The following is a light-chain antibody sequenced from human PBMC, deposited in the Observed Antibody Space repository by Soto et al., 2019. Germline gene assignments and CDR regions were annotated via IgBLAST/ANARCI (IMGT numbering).Light chain of an antibody. Sequence: QSALTQPASVSGSPGQSITISCTGTSSDVGGYNYVSWYQQHPGKAPKLMIYEVSKRPSGVPDRFSGSKSGNTASLTVSGLQAEDEADDYCSSYAGGNNLVFGGGTQLTVL. V-gene: IGLV2-8*01. CDR1: SSDVGGYNY. CDR2: EVS. CDR3: SSYAGGNNLV. J-gene: IGLJ2*01.